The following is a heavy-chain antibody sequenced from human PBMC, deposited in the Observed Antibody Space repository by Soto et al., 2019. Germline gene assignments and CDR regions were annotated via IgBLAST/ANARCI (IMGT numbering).Heavy chain of an antibody. CDR2: ITSGGSTI. J-gene: IGHJ6*02. CDR3: ARDGGTDYYGMDV. D-gene: IGHD3-16*01. CDR1: GFTFSIYQ. V-gene: IGHV3-48*03. Sequence: SCAASGFTFSIYQMDWVRQAPGMGLEWISYITSGGSTIYYADSVKGRFTISRDNAKNSLFLQMNSLRGEDTAVYYCARDGGTDYYGMDVWGQGTTVTVSS.